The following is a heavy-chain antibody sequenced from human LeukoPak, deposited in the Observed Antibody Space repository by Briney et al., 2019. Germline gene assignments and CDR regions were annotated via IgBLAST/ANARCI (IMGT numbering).Heavy chain of an antibody. V-gene: IGHV3-48*03. CDR1: GFSFSNYE. Sequence: GGSLRLSCVGSGFSFSNYEMNWVRQAPGKGLEWISYMSSRGTTTYYADSVKGRFSISRDNAKNSLYLQMNSLRAEDTAVYYCARDSNSSGWFYYYYYYYMDVWGKGTTVTVSS. CDR2: MSSRGTTT. J-gene: IGHJ6*03. D-gene: IGHD6-19*01. CDR3: ARDSNSSGWFYYYYYYYMDV.